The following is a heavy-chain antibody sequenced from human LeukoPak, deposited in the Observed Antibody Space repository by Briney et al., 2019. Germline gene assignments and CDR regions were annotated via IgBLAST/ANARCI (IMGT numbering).Heavy chain of an antibody. D-gene: IGHD1-1*01. CDR2: IYSGGST. CDR3: ARKTDHQTGGDY. V-gene: IGHV3-66*01. J-gene: IGHJ4*02. Sequence: RGSLRLSCAASGFSVSRNYMTWVRQAPGEGLEWVSLIYSGGSTSYADSVKGRFTISRDNSKNTLYLQMNSLRAEDTAVYYCARKTDHQTGGDYWGQGTLDTVSS. CDR1: GFSVSRNY.